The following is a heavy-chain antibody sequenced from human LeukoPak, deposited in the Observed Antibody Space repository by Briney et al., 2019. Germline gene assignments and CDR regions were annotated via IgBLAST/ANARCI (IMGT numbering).Heavy chain of an antibody. CDR1: GFTFSSYV. CDR3: AKADCSTTNCYDY. V-gene: IGHV3-33*06. CDR2: IWSDGSNK. D-gene: IGHD2-2*01. Sequence: GGSLRLSCAASGFTFSSYVMHWVRQAPGKGLEWVAAIWSDGSNKYYTDSVKGRFTISRDNSKNTLYLQLNSLRAEGTAVYYCAKADCSTTNCYDYWGQGTLVTVSS. J-gene: IGHJ4*02.